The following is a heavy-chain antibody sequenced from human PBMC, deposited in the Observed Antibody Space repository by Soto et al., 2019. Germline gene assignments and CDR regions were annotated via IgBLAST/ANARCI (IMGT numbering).Heavy chain of an antibody. V-gene: IGHV1-18*01. D-gene: IGHD2-2*01. CDR2: ISAYNGNT. Sequence: GASVKVSCKASGYTFTSYGISWVRQAPGQGLEWMGWISAYNGNTNYAQKLQGRVTMTTDTSTSTAYMELRSLRSDDTAVYYCARGCEVVPAASPLYYYYHMDVRGKRTTVTVSS. CDR1: GYTFTSYG. CDR3: ARGCEVVPAASPLYYYYHMDV. J-gene: IGHJ6*03.